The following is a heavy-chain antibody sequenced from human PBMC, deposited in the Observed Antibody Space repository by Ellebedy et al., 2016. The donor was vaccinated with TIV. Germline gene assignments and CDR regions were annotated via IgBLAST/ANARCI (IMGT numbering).Heavy chain of an antibody. V-gene: IGHV1-18*01. CDR2: VSAYSGNT. CDR1: GYTFIDYG. CDR3: ARYPGSGTYYRNGMDV. J-gene: IGHJ6*02. D-gene: IGHD3-10*01. Sequence: AASVKVSCKSSGYTFIDYGISWVRQAPGQGLDWMGWVSAYSGNTNYADNLQGRVTMTTDTSTATAYMELRSLRSDDTAVYYCARYPGSGTYYRNGMDVWGQGTTVTVSS.